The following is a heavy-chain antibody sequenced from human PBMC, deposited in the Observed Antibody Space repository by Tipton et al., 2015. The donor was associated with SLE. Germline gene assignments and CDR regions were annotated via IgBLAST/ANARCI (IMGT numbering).Heavy chain of an antibody. CDR1: GGSISSYY. J-gene: IGHJ4*02. Sequence: TLSLTCTASGGSISSYYWSWIRQPPGKGLEWIGYIYYSGSTNYNPSLKSRVTISVDTSKNQFSLKLSSVTAADTAVYYCARSPRGGGYYPYYFDYWGQGTLVTVSS. V-gene: IGHV4-59*01. D-gene: IGHD3-3*01. CDR2: IYYSGST. CDR3: ARSPRGGGYYPYYFDY.